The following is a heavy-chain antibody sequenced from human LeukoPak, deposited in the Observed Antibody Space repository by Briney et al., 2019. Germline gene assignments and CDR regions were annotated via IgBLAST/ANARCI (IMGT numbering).Heavy chain of an antibody. V-gene: IGHV3-23*01. D-gene: IGHD5-18*01. Sequence: GGSLRLSCEVSGFTVSSNYLSWVRQAPGKGLEWVSGISPNGAIKYYTESVKGRFTISRDNSKGIVYLQLNNVRPEDSALYYCAKDDAWIQFGSWGRGTRVTVSS. CDR1: GFTVSSNY. J-gene: IGHJ4*02. CDR2: ISPNGAIK. CDR3: AKDDAWIQFGS.